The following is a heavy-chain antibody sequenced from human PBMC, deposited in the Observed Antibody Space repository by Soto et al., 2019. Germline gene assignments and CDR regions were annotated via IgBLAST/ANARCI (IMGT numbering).Heavy chain of an antibody. D-gene: IGHD6-19*01. CDR3: ARGGITVAGSGWFDP. CDR2: IYYSGST. J-gene: IGHJ5*02. CDR1: GGSISRSSYY. Sequence: SYTLSLTCTVSGGSISRSSYYCGLILQPPGKGLEWIGSIYYSGSTYYNPSLKSRVTISVDTSKNQFSLKLSSVTAADTAVYYCARGGITVAGSGWFDPWGLGTLVTVSS. V-gene: IGHV4-39*01.